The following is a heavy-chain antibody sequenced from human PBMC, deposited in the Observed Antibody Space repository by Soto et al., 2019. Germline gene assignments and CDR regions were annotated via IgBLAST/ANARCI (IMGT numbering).Heavy chain of an antibody. V-gene: IGHV4-39*01. CDR2: IYYSGST. Sequence: SETLSLTCTVSCGSISSSSYYWGWIRPPPGKGLEWIGSIYYSGSTYYNPSLKSRVTISVDTSKNQFSLKLSSVTAADTAVYYCARLGATVAGDGSWSDPWGQGTLVTVSS. J-gene: IGHJ5*02. CDR1: CGSISSSSYY. CDR3: ARLGATVAGDGSWSDP. D-gene: IGHD6-19*01.